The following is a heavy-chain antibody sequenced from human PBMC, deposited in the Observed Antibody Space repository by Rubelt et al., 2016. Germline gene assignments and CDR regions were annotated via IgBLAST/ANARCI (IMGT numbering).Heavy chain of an antibody. D-gene: IGHD1-26*01. CDR1: GGSISSSSYY. CDR2: IDFSGRT. J-gene: IGHJ4*02. V-gene: IGHV4-61*05. Sequence: QLQLQESGPGLVKPSETLSLTCTVSGGSISSSSYYWGWIRQPPGKGLEWIAYIDFSGRTKYNPSLKSRVTMSEDTSKNQLFLRLSSVTAADTAVYYCARPLGGRNFFDYWGQGTLVTVSS. CDR3: ARPLGGRNFFDY.